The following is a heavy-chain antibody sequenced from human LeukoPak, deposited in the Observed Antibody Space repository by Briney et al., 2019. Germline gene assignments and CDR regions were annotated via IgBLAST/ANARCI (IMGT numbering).Heavy chain of an antibody. CDR1: GGTFSSYA. V-gene: IGHV1-69*13. CDR2: IIPIFGTA. D-gene: IGHD3-10*01. Sequence: GASVKVSCKASGGTFSSYAISWVRQAPGQGLEWMGGIIPIFGTANYAQKFQGRVTITADESTSTAYMELSSLRSDDTAVYYCARSVVRRDNWFDPWGQGTQVTVSS. CDR3: ARSVVRRDNWFDP. J-gene: IGHJ5*02.